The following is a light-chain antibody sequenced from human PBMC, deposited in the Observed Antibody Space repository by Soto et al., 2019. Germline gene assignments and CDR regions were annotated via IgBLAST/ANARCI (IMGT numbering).Light chain of an antibody. Sequence: EVVLTQSPVTLSLSPGESATLSCRASQIVGTFLAWYQQKPGQAPRLIIYDTSNRATGIPARFSCTGSGTDCELTISSVEPEDFAVQVCQHGTKWPRTFGQGTKRDIK. CDR1: QIVGTF. V-gene: IGKV3-11*01. J-gene: IGKJ2*01. CDR3: QHGTKWPRT. CDR2: DTS.